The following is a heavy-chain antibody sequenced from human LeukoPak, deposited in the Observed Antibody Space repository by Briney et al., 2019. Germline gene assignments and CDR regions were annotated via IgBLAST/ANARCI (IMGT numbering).Heavy chain of an antibody. CDR1: GYTFTSYY. V-gene: IGHV1-46*01. CDR3: ARVKNYYDGSGYRDAFDI. D-gene: IGHD3-22*01. CDR2: INPSGGST. Sequence: ASVKVSCKASGYTFTSYYMHWVRQAPGQGLEWMGIINPSGGSTNYAQKFQGRVTMTRDTSTSTVYMELSSLRSEDTAVYYCARVKNYYDGSGYRDAFDIWGQGTMVTVSS. J-gene: IGHJ3*02.